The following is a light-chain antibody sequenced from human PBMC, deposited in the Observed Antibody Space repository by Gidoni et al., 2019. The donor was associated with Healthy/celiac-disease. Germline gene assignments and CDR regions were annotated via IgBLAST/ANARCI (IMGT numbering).Light chain of an antibody. Sequence: SSELTQDPPVSVALGQTVRITCQGDSLRSYSASWYQQKPGQAPVLVIYGKNNRPSGIPYRFSCSSSGNTASLTITGAQAEDEADYSCNSRYSSVNHLGVFGGVTKLTVL. CDR3: NSRYSSVNHLGV. CDR2: GKN. J-gene: IGLJ3*02. CDR1: SLRSYS. V-gene: IGLV3-19*01.